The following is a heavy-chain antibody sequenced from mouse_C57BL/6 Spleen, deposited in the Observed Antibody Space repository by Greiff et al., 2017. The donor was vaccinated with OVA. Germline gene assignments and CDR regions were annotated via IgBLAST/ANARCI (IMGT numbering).Heavy chain of an antibody. CDR3: ARSEDYGNY. CDR1: GYTFTSYW. Sequence: QVQLQQPGAELVKPGASVKLSCKASGYTFTSYWMQWVKQRPGQGLEWIGEIDPSDSYTNYNQKFKGKATLTVDTSSSTAYMQLSSLTSEDSAVYYCARSEDYGNYWGQGTLVTVSA. V-gene: IGHV1-50*01. D-gene: IGHD2-1*01. J-gene: IGHJ3*01. CDR2: IDPSDSYT.